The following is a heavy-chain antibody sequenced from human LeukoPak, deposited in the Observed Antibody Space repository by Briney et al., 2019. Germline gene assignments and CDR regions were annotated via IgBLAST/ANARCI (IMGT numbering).Heavy chain of an antibody. CDR3: ARVRYDYYGMDV. CDR2: INGDGSST. CDR1: GFTFSSYW. Sequence: GGSLRLSCAASGFTFSSYWMHWVRQGPGKGLLWVSRINGDGSSTSYADSVEGRFTISRDNAKNTLYLQVNSLRAEDTAVYYCARVRYDYYGMDVWGQGTTVTVSS. V-gene: IGHV3-74*01. D-gene: IGHD3-10*01. J-gene: IGHJ6*02.